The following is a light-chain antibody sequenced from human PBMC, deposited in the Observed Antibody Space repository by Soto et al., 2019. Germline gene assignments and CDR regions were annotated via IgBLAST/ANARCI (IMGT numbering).Light chain of an antibody. J-gene: IGKJ5*01. V-gene: IGKV3-20*01. CDR1: HSVSSTF. Sequence: DTVLTQSPGTLSLSPGETATLTCSASHSVSSTFLAWYQQKPGQAPTLLIYDADTRATGIPDRSSGSGFGTHFTLTISSLEPEDFAMYYCQQSASSVTVGQGTRLEIK. CDR2: DAD. CDR3: QQSASSVT.